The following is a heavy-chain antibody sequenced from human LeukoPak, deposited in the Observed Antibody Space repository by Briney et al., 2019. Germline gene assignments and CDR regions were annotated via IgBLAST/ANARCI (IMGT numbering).Heavy chain of an antibody. V-gene: IGHV3-23*01. J-gene: IGHJ4*02. CDR1: GFTFSSYS. D-gene: IGHD3-16*02. Sequence: PGGSLRLSCAASGFTFSSYSMNWVRQAPGKGLEWVSGISGSGGSTYYADSVKGRFTISRDFSKNTLSLQMNSLRAEDTAVYYCAKDRYMGLGQLHYWGQGTLVTVSS. CDR3: AKDRYMGLGQLHY. CDR2: ISGSGGST.